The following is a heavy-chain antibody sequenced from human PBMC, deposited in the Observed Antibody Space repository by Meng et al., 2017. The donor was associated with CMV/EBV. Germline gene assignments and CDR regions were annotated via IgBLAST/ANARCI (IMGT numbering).Heavy chain of an antibody. Sequence: SETLSLTCTVSGGSISSSSYYWGWIRQPPGKGLEWIGSIYYSGSTYYNPSLKSRVTISVDTSKNQFSLKLSSVTAADTAVYYCAGFIAARPWAYGSFDYWGQGTLVTSPQ. J-gene: IGHJ4*02. V-gene: IGHV4-39*01. CDR3: AGFIAARPWAYGSFDY. CDR1: GGSISSSSYY. CDR2: IYYSGST. D-gene: IGHD6-6*01.